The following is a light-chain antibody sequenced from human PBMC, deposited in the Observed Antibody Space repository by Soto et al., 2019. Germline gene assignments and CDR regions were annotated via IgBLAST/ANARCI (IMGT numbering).Light chain of an antibody. V-gene: IGKV3-15*01. Sequence: EIVLTQSPATLSLSPGERATLSCGASRSVSRYLAWYQQKPGQAPRLLIYGASTRATGIPARFTGSGSGTEFTLTISSLQPDDFATYYCQQYNSYSLWTFGQGTKGDI. CDR2: GAS. J-gene: IGKJ1*01. CDR3: QQYNSYSLWT. CDR1: RSVSRY.